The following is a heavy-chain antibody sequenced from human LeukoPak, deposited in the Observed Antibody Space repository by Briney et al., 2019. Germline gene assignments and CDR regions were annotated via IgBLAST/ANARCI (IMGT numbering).Heavy chain of an antibody. CDR2: IYYSGST. J-gene: IGHJ4*02. Sequence: SSETLSLTCTVSGGSISSSSYYWGWIRQPPGKGLEWIGSIYYSGSTYYNPSLKSRVTISVGTSKNQFSLKLSSVTAADTAVYYCASDPVGYCSSTSCEAVFDYWGQGTLVTVSS. V-gene: IGHV4-39*07. CDR1: GGSISSSSYY. D-gene: IGHD2-2*01. CDR3: ASDPVGYCSSTSCEAVFDY.